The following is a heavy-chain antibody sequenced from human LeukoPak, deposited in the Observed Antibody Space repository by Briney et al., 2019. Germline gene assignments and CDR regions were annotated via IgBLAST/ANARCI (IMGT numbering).Heavy chain of an antibody. J-gene: IGHJ4*02. D-gene: IGHD3-10*01. CDR2: IIPIFGTA. Sequence: SVKVSCKASGGTFTSYAISWVRQAPGQGLEWMGGIIPIFGTANYAQKFQGRVTITADESTSTAYMELSSLRSEDTAVYYCARVEGGLLWVGEGTAFDIGGQGTLVTVS. V-gene: IGHV1-69*13. CDR3: ARVEGGLLWVGEGTAFDI. CDR1: GGTFTSYA.